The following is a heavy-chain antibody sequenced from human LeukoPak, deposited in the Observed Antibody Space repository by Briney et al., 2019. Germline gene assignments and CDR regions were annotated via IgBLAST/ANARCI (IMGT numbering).Heavy chain of an antibody. CDR3: ARIRDSCSSVYYIDY. D-gene: IGHD6-6*01. V-gene: IGHV2-70*11. J-gene: IGHJ4*02. CDR1: GFSLSTSGMC. Sequence: SGPALVKPTQTLTLTCTFSGFSLSTSGMCVSWIRQPPGKALEWLARIDWDDDKDYSTSLKTRLTISKDTSKNQVVLTMTNMDPVDTGTYYCARIRDSCSSVYYIDYWGQGTLVTVSS. CDR2: IDWDDDK.